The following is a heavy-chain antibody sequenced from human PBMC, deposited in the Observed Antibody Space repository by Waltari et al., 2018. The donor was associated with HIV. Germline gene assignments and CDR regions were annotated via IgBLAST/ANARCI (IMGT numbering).Heavy chain of an antibody. D-gene: IGHD3-10*01. CDR3: ARRGVLTYYYTMDV. Sequence: QVQLVESGGGVVQPGRSLRLSCAASGFTFSNHGMHWLRQGPGKGLEWVAVLSYDGSDKYYADSVRGRFTISRDNSKNTLYLQMNNLRAEDTAVYFCARRGVLTYYYTMDVWGQGTTVTVSS. CDR1: GFTFSNHG. J-gene: IGHJ6*02. V-gene: IGHV3-33*05. CDR2: LSYDGSDK.